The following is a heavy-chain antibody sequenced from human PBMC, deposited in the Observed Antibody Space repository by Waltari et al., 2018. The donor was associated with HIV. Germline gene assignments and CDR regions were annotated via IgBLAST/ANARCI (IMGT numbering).Heavy chain of an antibody. CDR2: IYNSGIT. CDR3: ARAQDGYCGGDCYLSPFDF. D-gene: IGHD2-21*02. V-gene: IGHV4-59*01. Sequence: QVQLQESGPGLVKPSETLSLTCTVSGGSISSYFWSWIRQPPGKGLEWIGYIYNSGITNYNPSLKSRVTIAVDTSKNQFSLKLRSVTAADTAVYYCARAQDGYCGGDCYLSPFDFWGQGTLVTVSS. CDR1: GGSISSYF. J-gene: IGHJ4*02.